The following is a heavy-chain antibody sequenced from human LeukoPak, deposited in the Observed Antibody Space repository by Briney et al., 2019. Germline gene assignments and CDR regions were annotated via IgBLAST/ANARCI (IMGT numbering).Heavy chain of an antibody. Sequence: GGSLRLSCAASGFTFRSYSMNWVRQAPGKGGEWGSFISSSSSNIYYADSVKGGFTIYRDNEKNSLYLQMNSLRAEDTAVYYCARGIDDFWSGLIDNWGQGILVTVSS. J-gene: IGHJ4*02. CDR2: ISSSSSNI. D-gene: IGHD3-3*01. CDR1: GFTFRSYS. V-gene: IGHV3-21*01. CDR3: ARGIDDFWSGLIDN.